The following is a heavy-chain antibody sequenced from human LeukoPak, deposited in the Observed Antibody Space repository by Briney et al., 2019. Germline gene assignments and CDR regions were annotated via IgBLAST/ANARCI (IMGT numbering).Heavy chain of an antibody. Sequence: GGSLRLSCAASGFTFSSYSMNWVRQAPGKGLEWVSSISSSSSTIYYADSVKGRFTISRKNAKSSFYLQMNSLRAGDTAVYYCASGERGFDYWGQGTLVTVSS. CDR2: ISSSSSTI. J-gene: IGHJ4*02. D-gene: IGHD7-27*01. V-gene: IGHV3-48*01. CDR3: ASGERGFDY. CDR1: GFTFSSYS.